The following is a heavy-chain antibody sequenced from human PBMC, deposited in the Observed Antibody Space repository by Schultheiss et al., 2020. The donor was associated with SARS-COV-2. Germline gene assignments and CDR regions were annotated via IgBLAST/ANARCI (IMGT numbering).Heavy chain of an antibody. D-gene: IGHD3-3*01. CDR3: ARFSYDFWSDDTDYGMDV. J-gene: IGHJ6*02. CDR1: GFTFSSYW. V-gene: IGHV3-23*01. CDR2: ISGSGGST. Sequence: GGSLRLSCAASGFTFSSYWMSWVRQAPGKGLEWVSAISGSGGSTYYADSVKGRFTISRDNSKNTLYLQMNSLRAEDTAVYYCARFSYDFWSDDTDYGMDVWGQGTTVTVSS.